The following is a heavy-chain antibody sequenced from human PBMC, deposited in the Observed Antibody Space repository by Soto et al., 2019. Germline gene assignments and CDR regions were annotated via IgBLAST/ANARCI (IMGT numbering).Heavy chain of an antibody. CDR3: AKDQGVDRYHPTQYGDYYYGMDV. V-gene: IGHV3-30*18. CDR2: ISYDGSNK. J-gene: IGHJ6*02. Sequence: PGGSLRLSCAPSGFTFSSYGMHWVRQAPGKGLEWVAVISYDGSNKYYADSVKGRFTISRDNSKNTLYLQMNSLRAEDTAVYYCAKDQGVDRYHPTQYGDYYYGMDVWGQGTTVTVSS. D-gene: IGHD4-17*01. CDR1: GFTFSSYG.